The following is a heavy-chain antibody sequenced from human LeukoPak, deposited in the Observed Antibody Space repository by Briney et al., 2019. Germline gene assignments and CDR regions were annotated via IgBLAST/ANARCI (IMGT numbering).Heavy chain of an antibody. V-gene: IGHV4-39*01. J-gene: IGHJ4*02. Sequence: PSETLSLTCAVYGGSFSGYYWGWIRQPPGKGLEWIGSVYYSGTTYYNPSLKSRVTISVDTSKNQFSLKLSSVTAADTAMYYCASLHYYDSSGYLAYWGQGTLVTVSS. D-gene: IGHD3-22*01. CDR3: ASLHYYDSSGYLAY. CDR2: VYYSGTT. CDR1: GGSFSGYY.